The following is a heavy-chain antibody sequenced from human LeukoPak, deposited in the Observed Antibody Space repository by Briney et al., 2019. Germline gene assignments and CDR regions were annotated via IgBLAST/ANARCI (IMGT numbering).Heavy chain of an antibody. CDR2: ISSSSSTI. CDR1: GFTFSSYS. CDR3: AREITIFGVVARTGWFDP. V-gene: IGHV3-48*01. D-gene: IGHD3-3*01. J-gene: IGHJ5*02. Sequence: GGSLRLSCAASGFTFSSYSMNWVRQAPGKGLEWVSYISSSSSTIYYADSVKGRFTISRDNAKNSLYLQMNSLRAEDTAVYYCAREITIFGVVARTGWFDPWGQGTLVTVSS.